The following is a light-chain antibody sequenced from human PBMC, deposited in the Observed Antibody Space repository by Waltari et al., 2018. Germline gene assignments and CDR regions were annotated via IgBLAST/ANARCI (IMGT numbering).Light chain of an antibody. CDR2: GGS. Sequence: DIVMTQTPLSLPISPGEPASISCRSSQSLLHSNGNTYLHWYLQKPGQSPQLLIYGGSNRASGVPDRVSGTGSGTDFTLNISKVEAEDVGIYYCVQAITFPLTFGGGTKVEIK. CDR3: VQAITFPLT. J-gene: IGKJ4*01. CDR1: QSLLHSNGNTY. V-gene: IGKV2-40*01.